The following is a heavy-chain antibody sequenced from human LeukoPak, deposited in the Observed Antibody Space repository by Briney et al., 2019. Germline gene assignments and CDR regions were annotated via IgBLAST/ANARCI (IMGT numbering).Heavy chain of an antibody. CDR1: GFTFDDYT. CDR3: VKDIWGTGDP. J-gene: IGHJ5*02. Sequence: GSLRLSCAASGFTFDDYTMHWVRQAPGKGLEWVSLITWDGGDTYYADSVKGRFTISRDNSKNSLYLQMNSLRTEDTALYYCVKDIWGTGDPWGQGTLVTVSS. V-gene: IGHV3-43*01. CDR2: ITWDGGDT. D-gene: IGHD2-8*02.